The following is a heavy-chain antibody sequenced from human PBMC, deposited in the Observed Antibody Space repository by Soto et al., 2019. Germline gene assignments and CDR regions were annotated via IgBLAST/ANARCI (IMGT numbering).Heavy chain of an antibody. Sequence: GESLKISCKGSGYSFTSYWIGWVRQMPGKGLEWMGIIYPGDSDTRYSPSFQGQVTISADKSISTAYLQWSSLKASDTAMYYCARHFLDSYYYVSSGLDYWGQGALVTVSS. CDR2: IYPGDSDT. J-gene: IGHJ4*02. CDR3: ARHFLDSYYYVSSGLDY. CDR1: GYSFTSYW. V-gene: IGHV5-51*01. D-gene: IGHD3-22*01.